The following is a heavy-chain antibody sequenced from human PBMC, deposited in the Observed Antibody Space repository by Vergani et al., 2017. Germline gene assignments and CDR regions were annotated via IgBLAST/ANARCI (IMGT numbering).Heavy chain of an antibody. Sequence: QVQLQESGPGLVKPSQTLSLTCAVYGGSLSGYYWSWIRQPPGKGLEWIGEINHSGSTNYNPSVKSRVTISVDTSRNQFSLLSSVTAADTAVYYCARGARRCTSTSCYRVWYFDLWGRGVLVTVSS. CDR3: ARGARRCTSTSCYRVWYFDL. CDR1: GGSLSGYY. J-gene: IGHJ2*01. CDR2: INHSGST. D-gene: IGHD2-2*02. V-gene: IGHV4-34*09.